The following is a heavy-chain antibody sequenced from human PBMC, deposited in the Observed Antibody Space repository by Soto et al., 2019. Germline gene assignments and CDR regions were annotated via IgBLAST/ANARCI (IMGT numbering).Heavy chain of an antibody. CDR3: AIAPGVREAYGDYGYAFDI. J-gene: IGHJ3*02. Sequence: ASVKVSCKASGYTFTSYAMHWVRQAPGQRLEWMGWINAGNGNTKYSQKFQGRVTITRDTSASTANKELSSLRYEDTAVYYCAIAPGVREAYGDYGYAFDIWGQGTMVTVSS. D-gene: IGHD4-17*01. V-gene: IGHV1-3*01. CDR2: INAGNGNT. CDR1: GYTFTSYA.